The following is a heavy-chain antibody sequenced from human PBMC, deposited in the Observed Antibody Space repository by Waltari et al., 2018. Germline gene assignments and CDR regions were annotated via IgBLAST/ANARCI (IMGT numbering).Heavy chain of an antibody. Sequence: ETLSVTCTVSGESMSSGDWWSWVRQSPEKGLEWIGQIQRSGRTHYNPSFESRVSISVDPSSNQFSLRMTSTTAADTAVYYCARDRGRGIYLDSWGRGTLVTVSA. CDR3: ARDRGRGIYLDS. D-gene: IGHD2-15*01. CDR2: IQRSGRT. V-gene: IGHV4-4*02. J-gene: IGHJ4*02. CDR1: GESMSSGDW.